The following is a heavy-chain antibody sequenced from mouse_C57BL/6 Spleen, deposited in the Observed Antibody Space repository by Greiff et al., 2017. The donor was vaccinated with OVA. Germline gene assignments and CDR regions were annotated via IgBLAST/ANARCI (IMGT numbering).Heavy chain of an antibody. CDR2: IDPADGET. V-gene: IGHV14-2*01. D-gene: IGHD2-2*01. J-gene: IGHJ2*01. Sequence: EVQLQQSGAELVKPGASVKLSCTASGFNIKDYYMHWVKQRTEQGLEWIGRIDPADGETKYAPQFQGQATIPSDTSSNTAYLQLSSLTSEDTAVYYGALGDDEGYYFDYGGQGTTLTVSS. CDR1: GFNIKDYY. CDR3: ALGDDEGYYFDY.